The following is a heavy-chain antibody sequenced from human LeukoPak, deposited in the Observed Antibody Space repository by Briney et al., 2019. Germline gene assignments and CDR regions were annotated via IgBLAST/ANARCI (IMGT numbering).Heavy chain of an antibody. D-gene: IGHD6-19*01. CDR1: GGSFSDYY. CDR3: ARGEYISGCYADY. J-gene: IGHJ4*02. Sequence: SETLSLTCAVYGGSFSDYYWNWIRQPPGKGLEWIGEINHSGSTNYNPSLKSRVSISVDTSKNQFPLKLSSVTAADTAVYYCARGEYISGCYADYWGQGTLVTVSS. V-gene: IGHV4-34*01. CDR2: INHSGST.